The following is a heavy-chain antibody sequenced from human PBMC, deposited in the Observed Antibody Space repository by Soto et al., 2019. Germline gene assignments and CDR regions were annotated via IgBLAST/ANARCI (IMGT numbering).Heavy chain of an antibody. CDR2: INPASGST. D-gene: IGHD6-13*01. J-gene: IGHJ4*02. CDR1: GYTFTHYY. Sequence: QVQLVQSGAEVKKPGASVKVSCRTSGYTFTHYYIHWVRQAPGQGLEWLGIINPASGSTNYAQDFQGRVTLTMDTSTTTVYMELSGRVAEDTAIFYCARDLAAGDHWGQGTLVTVSS. CDR3: ARDLAAGDH. V-gene: IGHV1-46*01.